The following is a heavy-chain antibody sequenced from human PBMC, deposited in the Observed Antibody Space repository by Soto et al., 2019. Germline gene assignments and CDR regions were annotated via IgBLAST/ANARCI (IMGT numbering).Heavy chain of an antibody. CDR3: ARVKARGEGVWFDP. Sequence: PSETLSLTCTVSGGSISSGDYYWSWIRQPPGKGLEWIGYIYYSGSTYYNPSLKSRVTISVDTSKNQFSLKLSSVTAADTAVYYCARVKARGEGVWFDPWGQGTLVTV. CDR2: IYYSGST. V-gene: IGHV4-30-4*01. CDR1: GGSISSGDYY. D-gene: IGHD3-10*01. J-gene: IGHJ5*02.